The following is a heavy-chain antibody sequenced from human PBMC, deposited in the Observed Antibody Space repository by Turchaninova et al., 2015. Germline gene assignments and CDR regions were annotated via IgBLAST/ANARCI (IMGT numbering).Heavy chain of an antibody. D-gene: IGHD2-2*01. CDR3: ARDGDCSSTSCSPFDY. CDR2: IYSSGRT. J-gene: IGHJ4*02. Sequence: QVQLQESGPGLVKPSETLSLTCTFSGASISSYYWSWIRQPPGKGLGWIGYIYSSGRTNYNPSLKSRVTISVDTSKNQFSLKLSSVTAADTAVYYCARDGDCSSTSCSPFDYWGQGTLVTVSS. V-gene: IGHV4-59*01. CDR1: GASISSYY.